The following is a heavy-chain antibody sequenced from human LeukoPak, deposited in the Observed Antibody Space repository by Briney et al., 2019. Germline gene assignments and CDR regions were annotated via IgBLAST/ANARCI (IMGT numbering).Heavy chain of an antibody. CDR2: ISAYNGNT. D-gene: IGHD2-21*02. CDR3: ARDLPYCGGDCYSYFDY. Sequence: ASVKVSCKISGDFFSNFAINWVRQAPGQGLEWMGWISAYNGNTNYAQKLQGRVTMTTDTSTSTAYMELRSLRSDDTAVYYCARDLPYCGGDCYSYFDYWGQGTLVTVSS. CDR1: GDFFSNFA. J-gene: IGHJ4*02. V-gene: IGHV1-18*01.